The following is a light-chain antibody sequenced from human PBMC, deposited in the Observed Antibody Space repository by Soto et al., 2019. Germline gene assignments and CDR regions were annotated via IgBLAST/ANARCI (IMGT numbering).Light chain of an antibody. CDR3: QQYGSSPPIN. CDR2: DAS. J-gene: IGKJ5*01. CDR1: QSVSSSY. V-gene: IGKV3-20*01. Sequence: EIVLTQSPGTLSLSPGERATLSCRASQSVSSSYLAWYQQKPGQAPRLLIYDASSRATGIPDRFSGSGSGTDFTLTISRLEPEDFAVYYCQQYGSSPPINFGQGTRLEIK.